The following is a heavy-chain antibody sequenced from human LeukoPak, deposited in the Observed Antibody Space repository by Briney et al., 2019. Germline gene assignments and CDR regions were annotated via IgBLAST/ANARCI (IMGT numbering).Heavy chain of an antibody. Sequence: ASVKVSCKASGYTFIGYYIHWVRQAPGQGLEWVGWINPNSGGTNYAQKFQGRVTMTRDTSISTAYMELSRLVSDDTAVYHCARAHCSSTNCYQFDYWGQGTLVTVSS. J-gene: IGHJ4*02. CDR3: ARAHCSSTNCYQFDY. V-gene: IGHV1-2*02. D-gene: IGHD2-2*01. CDR1: GYTFIGYY. CDR2: INPNSGGT.